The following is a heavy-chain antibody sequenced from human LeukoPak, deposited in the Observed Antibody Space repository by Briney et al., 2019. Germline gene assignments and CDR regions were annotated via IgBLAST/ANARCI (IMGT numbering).Heavy chain of an antibody. CDR3: ARHYGRPDPPDY. D-gene: IGHD3-16*01. CDR2: IDPSNSNT. J-gene: IGHJ4*02. Sequence: GESLKISCKGSGYSFTSYWISWVRQMPGKGLEWMGRIDPSNSNTDYSPSFQGHVTISADKSISTAYVQWSSLKASDTAVYYCARHYGRPDPPDYWGQGTLVTVSS. CDR1: GYSFTSYW. V-gene: IGHV5-10-1*01.